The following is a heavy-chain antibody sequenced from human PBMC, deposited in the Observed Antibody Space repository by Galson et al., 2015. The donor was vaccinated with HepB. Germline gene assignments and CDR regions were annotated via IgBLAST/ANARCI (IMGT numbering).Heavy chain of an antibody. J-gene: IGHJ4*02. CDR2: LSISGDDA. CDR1: GFTFNNYA. D-gene: IGHD2-15*01. Sequence: SLRLSCAASGFTFNNYAMSWVRQTAGKGLEWVAALSISGDDAYYACAEKGRFIICRDNYKNTLFPQMNILRAEDTVIYYWAKDFLCDDEFICSFDYRGQGALGTVSS. CDR3: AKDFLCDDEFICSFDY. V-gene: IGHV3-23*01.